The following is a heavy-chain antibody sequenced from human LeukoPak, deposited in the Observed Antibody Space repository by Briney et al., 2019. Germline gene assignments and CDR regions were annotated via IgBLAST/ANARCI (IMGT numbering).Heavy chain of an antibody. CDR1: GGSISSSSYY. CDR3: ARRESSGWLNNLHRTYYFDY. J-gene: IGHJ4*02. D-gene: IGHD6-19*01. CDR2: IYYSGST. Sequence: SETLSLTCTVSGGSISSSSYYWGWIRQPPGKGLEWIGSIYYSGSTYYNPSLKSRVTISVDTSKNQFSLKLSSVTAADTAVYYCARRESSGWLNNLHRTYYFDYWGQGTLVTVSS. V-gene: IGHV4-39*01.